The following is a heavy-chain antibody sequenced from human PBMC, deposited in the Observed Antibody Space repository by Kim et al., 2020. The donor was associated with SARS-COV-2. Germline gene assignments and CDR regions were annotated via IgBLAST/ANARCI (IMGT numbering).Heavy chain of an antibody. CDR1: GFTLSSYG. J-gene: IGHJ3*02. CDR3: AKDGRWAKSAFDI. CDR2: ISSDSGVI. V-gene: IGHV3-23*01. D-gene: IGHD1-26*01. Sequence: GGSLRLSCTASGFTLSSYGMSWVRQAPGEGLQWVSAISSDSGVIHYAASVEGRFIISRDNAKNLLFLQMNGLRAEDTAVYYCAKDGRWAKSAFDIWGQGTMVTVSS.